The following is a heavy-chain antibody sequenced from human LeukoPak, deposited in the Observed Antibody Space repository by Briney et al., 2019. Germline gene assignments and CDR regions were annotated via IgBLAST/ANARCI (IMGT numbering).Heavy chain of an antibody. CDR1: GGSISSYY. V-gene: IGHV4-59*08. CDR2: IYYSGST. CDR3: ARHAENGGNYPFDY. D-gene: IGHD4-23*01. J-gene: IGHJ4*02. Sequence: SETLSLTCTVSGGSISSYYWSWIRQPPGKGLEWIGYIYYSGSTNYNPSLKSRVTISVDTSKNQFSLMVTSVTAADTAVYYCARHAENGGNYPFDYWGQGTLVTVSS.